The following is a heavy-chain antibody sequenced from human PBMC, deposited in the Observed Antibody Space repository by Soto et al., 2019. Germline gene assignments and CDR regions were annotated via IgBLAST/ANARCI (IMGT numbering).Heavy chain of an antibody. CDR3: ATGTLILYGSGSYYPH. CDR2: FDPEDGET. V-gene: IGHV1-24*01. CDR1: GYTLTELS. Sequence: GASVKVSCKVSGYTLTELSMHWVRQAPGKGLEWMGGFDPEDGETIYAQKFQGRVTMTEDTSTDTAYMELSSLRSEDTAVYYCATGTLILYGSGSYYPHWGQGTLVTVSS. J-gene: IGHJ4*02. D-gene: IGHD3-10*01.